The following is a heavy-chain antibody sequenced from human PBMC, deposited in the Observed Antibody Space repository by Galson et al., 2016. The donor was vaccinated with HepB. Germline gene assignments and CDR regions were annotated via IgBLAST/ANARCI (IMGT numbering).Heavy chain of an antibody. J-gene: IGHJ3*01. V-gene: IGHV2-70*11. Sequence: PALVKPTQTLTLTCTFSGFSLNTPHMCVSWIRQPPGKALEWLGRIDWDDDKYYTTSLTTRLAISKDASRNQVVLTLANVDPLDTATYYCARIQGSAPRCIVSDFPFDVWGRGTMVTVAS. CDR3: ARIQGSAPRCIVSDFPFDV. D-gene: IGHD5/OR15-5a*01. CDR2: IDWDDDK. CDR1: GFSLNTPHMC.